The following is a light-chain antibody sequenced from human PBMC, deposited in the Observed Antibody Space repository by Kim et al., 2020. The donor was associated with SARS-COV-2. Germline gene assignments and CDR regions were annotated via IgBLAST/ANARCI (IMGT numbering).Light chain of an antibody. Sequence: APGKTARITCGGKNIGSKSVHWYQQKTGQAPVLVIYYDSDRPSGIPERFSGSNSGNTATLTISRVEAGDEADYYCQVWDSSSDHVIFGGGTKLTVL. CDR2: YDS. V-gene: IGLV3-21*04. CDR1: NIGSKS. CDR3: QVWDSSSDHVI. J-gene: IGLJ2*01.